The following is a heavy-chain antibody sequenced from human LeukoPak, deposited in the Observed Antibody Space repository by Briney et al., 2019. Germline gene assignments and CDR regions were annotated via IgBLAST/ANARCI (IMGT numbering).Heavy chain of an antibody. D-gene: IGHD2-15*01. V-gene: IGHV4-59*08. Sequence: SETLSLTCSVSDGSINSYYWNWIRRPPGKGLEWIGYIYYNGNTNYSPSLKSRVTMSVDTSKNLFSLKVSSVTAADTAVYYCARHPTLRYCSGGSCYSRYYGMDVWGQGTTVTVSS. CDR2: IYYNGNT. CDR1: DGSINSYY. J-gene: IGHJ6*02. CDR3: ARHPTLRYCSGGSCYSRYYGMDV.